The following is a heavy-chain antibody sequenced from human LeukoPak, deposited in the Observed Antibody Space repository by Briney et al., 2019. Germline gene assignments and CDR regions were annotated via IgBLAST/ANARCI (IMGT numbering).Heavy chain of an antibody. CDR2: IWNDGSNN. CDR3: ASSMAYNCLDY. Sequence: GGSLRLSCAASGFTFSSFGMHWVRQAPGKGLEWVAVIWNDGSNNYCADSVKGRFTISRDNAKKTLYLQMNSLRPEDTAVYYCASSMAYNCLDYWGQGTLVTVSS. D-gene: IGHD5-24*01. V-gene: IGHV3-33*01. CDR1: GFTFSSFG. J-gene: IGHJ4*02.